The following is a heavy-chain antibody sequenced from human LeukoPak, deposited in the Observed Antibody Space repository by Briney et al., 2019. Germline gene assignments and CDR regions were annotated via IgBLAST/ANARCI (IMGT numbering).Heavy chain of an antibody. CDR1: GFTFSSYG. D-gene: IGHD6-13*01. CDR2: IRYDGSNK. V-gene: IGHV3-30*02. CDR3: ARKSRIAAADYYYYYMDV. Sequence: PGGSLRLSCAASGFTFSSYGMHWVRQAPGKGLEWVAFIRYDGSNKYYADSVKGRFTISRDNSKNTLYLQMNSLRAEDTAVYYCARKSRIAAADYYYYYMDVWGKGTTVTISS. J-gene: IGHJ6*03.